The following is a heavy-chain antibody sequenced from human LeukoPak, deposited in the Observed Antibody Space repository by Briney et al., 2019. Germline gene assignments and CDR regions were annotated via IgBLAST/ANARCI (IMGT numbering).Heavy chain of an antibody. CDR2: IYSGGST. Sequence: PGGSLRLSCAASGFTFGRRAMSWVRQAPGKGLEWVSVIYSGGSTYYADSVKGRFTISRDNSKNTLYLQMNSLRAEDTAVYYCARVACGGDCYSFPDYYYYYMDVWGKGTTVTVSS. CDR1: GFTFGRRA. J-gene: IGHJ6*03. CDR3: ARVACGGDCYSFPDYYYYYMDV. V-gene: IGHV3-53*01. D-gene: IGHD2-21*01.